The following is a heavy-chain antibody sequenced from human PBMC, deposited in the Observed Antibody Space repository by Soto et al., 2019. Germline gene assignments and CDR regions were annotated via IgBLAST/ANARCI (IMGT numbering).Heavy chain of an antibody. D-gene: IGHD6-19*01. Sequence: ASVKVSCKASGGTFSSYSISWVRQAPGQGLEWMGGIIPIFGTANYAQKFQGRVTITADESTSTAYMELSSLRSEDTAVYYCASVIAVAGTGISDYWGQGTLVTVSS. CDR1: GGTFSSYS. V-gene: IGHV1-69*13. CDR3: ASVIAVAGTGISDY. J-gene: IGHJ4*02. CDR2: IIPIFGTA.